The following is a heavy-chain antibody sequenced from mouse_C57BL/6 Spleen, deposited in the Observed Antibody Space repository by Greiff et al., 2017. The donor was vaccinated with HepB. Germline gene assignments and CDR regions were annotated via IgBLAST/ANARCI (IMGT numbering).Heavy chain of an antibody. J-gene: IGHJ2*01. CDR1: GYTFTSYW. V-gene: IGHV1-7*01. Sequence: QVQLQQSGAELAKPGASVKLSCKASGYTFTSYWMHWVKQRPGQGLEWIGYINPSSGYTKYNQKFKDKATLTADKSSGTAYMQLSSLTYEDSAVYYCARSDGHYPWYFDYWGQGTTLTVSS. CDR2: INPSSGYT. CDR3: ARSDGHYPWYFDY. D-gene: IGHD2-1*01.